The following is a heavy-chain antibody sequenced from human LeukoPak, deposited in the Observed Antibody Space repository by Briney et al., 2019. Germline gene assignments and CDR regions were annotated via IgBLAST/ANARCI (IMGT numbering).Heavy chain of an antibody. CDR2: IYQSGGT. J-gene: IGHJ3*02. CDR1: GGSISSSNW. D-gene: IGHD3-22*01. V-gene: IGHV4-4*02. Sequence: SETLSLTCAVSGGSISSSNWWSWVRQPPGKGLEWIGEIYQSGGTNYNPSLKSRVTISVDKSKNKFSLKLSSVTDADTAVYYCARDSDNPVVVVIGLGAFDIWGQGTMVTVSS. CDR3: ARDSDNPVVVVIGLGAFDI.